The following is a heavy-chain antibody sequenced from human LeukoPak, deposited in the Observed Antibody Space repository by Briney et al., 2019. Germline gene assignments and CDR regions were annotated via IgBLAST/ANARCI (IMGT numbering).Heavy chain of an antibody. CDR1: GFTVSSNY. D-gene: IGHD5-18*01. CDR2: IYSCGST. J-gene: IGHJ6*04. CDR3: ASAIQLWGGTYYYYYGMDV. V-gene: IGHV3-53*01. Sequence: GSLRLSCAASGFTVSSNYMSLVRPAPGEGLELVSVIYSCGSTYYADSVKGRFTISRDNSKNTLYLQMNSLRAEDTAVYYCASAIQLWGGTYYYYYGMDVWGKGTTVTVSS.